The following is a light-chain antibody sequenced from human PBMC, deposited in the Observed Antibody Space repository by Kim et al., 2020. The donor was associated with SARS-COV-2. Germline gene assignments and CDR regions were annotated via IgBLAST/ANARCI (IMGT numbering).Light chain of an antibody. CDR3: QQRSNWPPGFT. CDR2: DAS. Sequence: PGERATPSCRASQSVSTYLAWYQQKPGQAPRLLIYDASNRATGIPARFSGSGSGTDFTLTISSLEPEDFAVYYCQQRSNWPPGFTFGPGTKVDIK. CDR1: QSVSTY. J-gene: IGKJ3*01. V-gene: IGKV3-11*01.